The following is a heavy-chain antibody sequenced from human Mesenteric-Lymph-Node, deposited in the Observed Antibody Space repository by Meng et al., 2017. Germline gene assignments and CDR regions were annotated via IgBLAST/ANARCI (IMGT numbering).Heavy chain of an antibody. CDR1: VYTFTTYG. J-gene: IGHJ1*01. CDR3: ARDRVLDYYDPSRKGYFQH. Sequence: QVQLAQSGADVKKPGPPVMVSCKASVYTFTTYGITWVRQAPGQGLEWMGWISAYNGNTNYAQNLQGRVTMTTDTSTSTAFMELRSLTSDDTAVYYCARDRVLDYYDPSRKGYFQHWGQGTLVTVSS. V-gene: IGHV1-18*01. CDR2: ISAYNGNT. D-gene: IGHD3-22*01.